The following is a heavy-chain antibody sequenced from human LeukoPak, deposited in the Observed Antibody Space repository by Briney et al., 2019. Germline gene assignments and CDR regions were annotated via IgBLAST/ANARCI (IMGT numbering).Heavy chain of an antibody. CDR1: GFTFSDYY. CDR3: ARADADYGDYVYY. V-gene: IGHV3-11*01. Sequence: GGSLRLSCAASGFTFSDYYMSWVRQAPGEGLEWVSYISSSGSTIYYADSVKGRFTISRDNAKNSLYLQMNSLRAEDTAVYYCARADADYGDYVYYWGQGTLVTVSS. D-gene: IGHD4-17*01. J-gene: IGHJ4*02. CDR2: ISSSGSTI.